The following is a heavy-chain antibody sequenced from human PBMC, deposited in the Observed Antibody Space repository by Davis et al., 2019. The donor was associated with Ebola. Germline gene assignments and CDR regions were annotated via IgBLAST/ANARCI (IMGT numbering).Heavy chain of an antibody. J-gene: IGHJ3*02. CDR1: GGSISSGGYS. V-gene: IGHV4-30-2*01. CDR2: IYHSGST. Sequence: PSETLSLTCAVSGGSISSGGYSWSWIRQPPGKGLEWIGYIYHSGSTYYNPSLKSRVTISVDRSKNQFSLKLSSVTAADTAVYYCARAPYGGSDAFDIWGQGTMVTVSS. CDR3: ARAPYGGSDAFDI. D-gene: IGHD4-23*01.